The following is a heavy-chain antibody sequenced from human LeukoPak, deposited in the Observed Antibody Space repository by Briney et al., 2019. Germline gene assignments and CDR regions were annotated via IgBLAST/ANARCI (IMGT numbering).Heavy chain of an antibody. D-gene: IGHD4-17*01. Sequence: SETLFLTCTVSGGSISSGGYYWSWIRQHPGKGLEWIGYIYYSGSTNYNPSLKSRVTISVDTSKNQFSLKLSSVTAADTAVYYCARDNYGDYGPSQKEFDYWGQGTLVTVSS. CDR3: ARDNYGDYGPSQKEFDY. CDR2: IYYSGST. V-gene: IGHV4-31*03. J-gene: IGHJ4*02. CDR1: GGSISSGGYY.